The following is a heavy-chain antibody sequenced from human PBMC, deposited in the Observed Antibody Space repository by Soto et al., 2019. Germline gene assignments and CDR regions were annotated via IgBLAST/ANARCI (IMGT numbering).Heavy chain of an antibody. CDR3: ARDRDNSNWPNFDS. V-gene: IGHV1-69*02. Sequence: QVQLVQSGSEVKKPGSSVRVSCKASGGTFSIYTISWVRQAPGQGLEWMGRVIPFLDITSYSQRFQGRVTITADKSTTTAYMELSRLRSEDTAVYYCARDRDNSNWPNFDSWGQGTLVTVSS. D-gene: IGHD6-13*01. CDR2: VIPFLDIT. CDR1: GGTFSIYT. J-gene: IGHJ4*02.